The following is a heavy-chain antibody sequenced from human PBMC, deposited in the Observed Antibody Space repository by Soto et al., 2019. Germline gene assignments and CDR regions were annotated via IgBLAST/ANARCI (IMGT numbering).Heavy chain of an antibody. D-gene: IGHD2-15*01. V-gene: IGHV3-23*01. Sequence: VQLLESGGGLVQPGGSLRLSCAASGFTCSIYAMSWVRQAPGKGMEWVSSIGGGPDDTYYSDSVKGRFTSCRDNSKSTVSLPMNVLRDENTTIYYCAKDRMDHNSVWDPFDLWGQGNMVTISS. CDR1: GFTCSIYA. J-gene: IGHJ3*01. CDR2: IGGGPDDT. CDR3: AKDRMDHNSVWDPFDL.